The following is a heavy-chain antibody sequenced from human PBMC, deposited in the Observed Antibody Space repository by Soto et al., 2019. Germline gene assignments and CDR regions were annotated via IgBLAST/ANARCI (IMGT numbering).Heavy chain of an antibody. Sequence: PGRCMRPSCAAAGFTLTTYGMHWVRQAPGKGLEWVAVISYDGGEKYYVDSVKGRFTISKDNSKNTLYLQMNSLRPEDTAVYYCAKSPNFYCSSPNCYKYYFDHWGQGTRVTVSS. CDR3: AKSPNFYCSSPNCYKYYFDH. J-gene: IGHJ4*02. CDR2: ISYDGGEK. CDR1: GFTLTTYG. D-gene: IGHD2-2*02. V-gene: IGHV3-30*18.